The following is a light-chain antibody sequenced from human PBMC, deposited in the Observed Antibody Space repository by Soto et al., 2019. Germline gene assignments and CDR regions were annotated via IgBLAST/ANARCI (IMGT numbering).Light chain of an antibody. CDR1: QCISRY. Sequence: DIQLTQSPSSLSASVGDRVSITCRASQCISRYLAWYQQRPGKAPNLLIYAASTLQSGVPSRFSGSGSGTEFTLTISSLQPEDIATYYCQQSYSTPQTFGQGTKVDIK. V-gene: IGKV1-9*01. CDR2: AAS. J-gene: IGKJ1*01. CDR3: QQSYSTPQT.